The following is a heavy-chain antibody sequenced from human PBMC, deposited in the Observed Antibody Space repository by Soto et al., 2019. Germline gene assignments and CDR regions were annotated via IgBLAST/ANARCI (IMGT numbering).Heavy chain of an antibody. CDR1: GCTFSSYA. J-gene: IGHJ4*02. CDR2: ISGSGGST. V-gene: IGHV3-23*01. D-gene: IGHD6-19*01. Sequence: GGSLRLSCAASGCTFSSYAMSWVRQAPGKGLEWVSAISGSGGSTYYADSVKGRFTISRDNSKNTLYLQMNSLRAEDTAVYYCAKISPDSSGWYRAPDEFDYWGQGALVTVSS. CDR3: AKISPDSSGWYRAPDEFDY.